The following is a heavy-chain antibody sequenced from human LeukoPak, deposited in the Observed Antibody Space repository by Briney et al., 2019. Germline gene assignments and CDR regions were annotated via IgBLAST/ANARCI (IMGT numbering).Heavy chain of an antibody. Sequence: ASVKVSCKASGYTFTGYYIHWVRQAPGQGLEWMGWINPNSGGTTYAQNFQGRVTMTRDTSISTAYMELTRLRFDDTALYYCARGSAEKDYDSSGFDYWGQGTLVTVSS. V-gene: IGHV1-2*02. CDR2: INPNSGGT. D-gene: IGHD3-22*01. J-gene: IGHJ4*02. CDR1: GYTFTGYY. CDR3: ARGSAEKDYDSSGFDY.